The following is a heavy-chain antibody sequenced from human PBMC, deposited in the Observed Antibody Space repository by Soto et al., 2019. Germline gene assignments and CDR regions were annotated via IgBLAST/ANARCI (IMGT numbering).Heavy chain of an antibody. CDR2: IYHSGST. J-gene: IGHJ5*02. CDR3: ARRYCSSTSCSSLREYWFDR. V-gene: IGHV4-4*02. Sequence: PSGTLSPTCSVSGGSSSSSNWWSLVRQPPGKGLEWIGEIYHSGSTNYNPSLKSRVTISVDKSKNQFSLKLSSVTAADTAVYYCARRYCSSTSCSSLREYWFDRWGQGTLVTVSS. D-gene: IGHD2-2*01. CDR1: GGSSSSSNW.